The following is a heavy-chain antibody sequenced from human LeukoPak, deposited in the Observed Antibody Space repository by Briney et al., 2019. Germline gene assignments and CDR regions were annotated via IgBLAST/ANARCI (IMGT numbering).Heavy chain of an antibody. CDR2: IIPIFGTA. J-gene: IGHJ6*03. D-gene: IGHD2-21*02. Sequence: SVKVSCKASGGTFSSYAISWVRQAPGQGLEWMGGIIPIFGTAHSAQKFQGRVTITADESTSTAYMEVSSLRSEDTAVYYCARGFSANRRGNCGGDCYSGYYYDMDVWGKGTTVTISS. CDR3: ARGFSANRRGNCGGDCYSGYYYDMDV. CDR1: GGTFSSYA. V-gene: IGHV1-69*13.